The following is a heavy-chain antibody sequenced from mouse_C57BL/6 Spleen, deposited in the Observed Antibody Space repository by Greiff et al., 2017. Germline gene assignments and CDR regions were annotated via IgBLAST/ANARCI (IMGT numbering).Heavy chain of an antibody. J-gene: IGHJ3*01. CDR3: ERGGGGSSPWFAY. Sequence: QVQLQQSGAELARPGASVTMSCKASGYTFTSYTMHWVKQRPGQGLEWIGYINPSSGYTKYNQKFTDKAILTADKSSSTAYMPMSSLTSEESGGCYGERGGGGSSPWFAYWGQGTLGTGSA. CDR2: INPSSGYT. CDR1: GYTFTSYT. D-gene: IGHD1-1*01. V-gene: IGHV1-4*01.